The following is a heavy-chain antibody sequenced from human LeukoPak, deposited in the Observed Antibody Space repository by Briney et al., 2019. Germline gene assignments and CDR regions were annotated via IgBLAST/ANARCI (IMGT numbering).Heavy chain of an antibody. J-gene: IGHJ5*02. V-gene: IGHV3-21*05. Sequence: GGSLRLSCAASGFTFSSYSMNWVRQAPGKGLEWISYINIRSSAIHYADSVKGRFTISRDNAKNSLYLQMNSLRAEDTAVYYCARDWSGSDFWSGYYGGWFDPWGQGTLVTVSS. CDR3: ARDWSGSDFWSGYYGGWFDP. D-gene: IGHD3-3*01. CDR1: GFTFSSYS. CDR2: INIRSSAI.